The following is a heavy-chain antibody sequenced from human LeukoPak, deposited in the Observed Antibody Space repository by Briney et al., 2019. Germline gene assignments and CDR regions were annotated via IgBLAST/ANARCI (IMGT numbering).Heavy chain of an antibody. CDR3: ARGNYDYYDSSPGFDY. Sequence: SETLSLTCTVSGGSISSSSYYWGWIRQPPGKGLEWIGSIYYSGSTYYNPSLKSRVTISVDTSKNQFSLKLSSVTAADTAVYYCARGNYDYYDSSPGFDYWGQGTLVTVSS. CDR1: GGSISSSSYY. CDR2: IYYSGST. D-gene: IGHD3-22*01. V-gene: IGHV4-39*07. J-gene: IGHJ4*02.